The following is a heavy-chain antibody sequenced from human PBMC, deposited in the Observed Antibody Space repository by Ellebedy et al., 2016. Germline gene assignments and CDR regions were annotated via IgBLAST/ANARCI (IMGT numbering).Heavy chain of an antibody. Sequence: GESLKISXKGSGYSFTSYWIGWVRQMPGKGLEWMGIIYPGDSDTRYSQSFQGQVTISADKSISTAYLQWSSLKASDTAMYYCARHPWSGPEGFDIWGQGTMVTVSS. J-gene: IGHJ3*02. CDR2: IYPGDSDT. CDR1: GYSFTSYW. V-gene: IGHV5-51*01. CDR3: ARHPWSGPEGFDI. D-gene: IGHD3-10*02.